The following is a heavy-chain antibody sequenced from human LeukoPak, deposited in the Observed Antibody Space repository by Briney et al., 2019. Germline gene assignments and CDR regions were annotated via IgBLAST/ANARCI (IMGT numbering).Heavy chain of an antibody. Sequence: GGSLRLSCSASGFTFTTYSMYWVCQAPGKGLEYVSAVSSHGLSTYYADSVEGRFTISRDNSKNTLHLQMSSLRPDDTAVYYCVKGGPYSGAWYLFDYWGQGTLVTVSS. CDR2: VSSHGLST. V-gene: IGHV3-64D*09. D-gene: IGHD6-19*01. CDR3: VKGGPYSGAWYLFDY. J-gene: IGHJ4*02. CDR1: GFTFTTYS.